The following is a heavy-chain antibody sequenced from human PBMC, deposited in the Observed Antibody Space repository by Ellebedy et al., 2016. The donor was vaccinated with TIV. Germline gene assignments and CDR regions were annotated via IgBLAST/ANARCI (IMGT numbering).Heavy chain of an antibody. CDR3: ARLGYSFGRYWYFDL. CDR2: ISSSGATI. V-gene: IGHV3-11*04. CDR1: RFDVSNDY. J-gene: IGHJ2*01. Sequence: GGSLRLSCVASRFDVSNDYLAWIRQAPGKGLEWVSYISSSGATIYSADSVKGRFAISRDNDKNSLYLDTKSLRDDDTAMYYCARLGYSFGRYWYFDLWGRGTLVSVSS. D-gene: IGHD5-18*01.